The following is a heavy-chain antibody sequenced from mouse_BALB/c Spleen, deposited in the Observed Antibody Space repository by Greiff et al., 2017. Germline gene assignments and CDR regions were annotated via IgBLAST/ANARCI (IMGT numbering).Heavy chain of an antibody. D-gene: IGHD1-1*02. V-gene: IGHV1-14*01. CDR1: GYTFTSYV. CDR2: INPYNDGT. CDR3: ARGGIWSPYAMDY. J-gene: IGHJ4*01. Sequence: VQLQQSGPELVKPGASVKMSCKASGYTFTSYVMHWVKQKPGQGLEWIGYINPYNDGTKYNEKFKGKATLTSDKSSSTAYMELSSLTSEDSAVYYCARGGIWSPYAMDYWGQGTSVTVSS.